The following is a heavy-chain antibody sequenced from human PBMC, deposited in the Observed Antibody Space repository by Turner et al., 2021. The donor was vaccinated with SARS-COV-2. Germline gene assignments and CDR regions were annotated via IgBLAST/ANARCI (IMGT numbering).Heavy chain of an antibody. CDR2: INPSGGST. CDR3: ARAMVRGVNAYAEYFQH. CDR1: GYTFTSYY. D-gene: IGHD3-10*01. V-gene: IGHV1-46*01. J-gene: IGHJ1*01. Sequence: QVQLVQSGAEVKKPGASVKVSCKASGYTFTSYYMHWVRQAPGQGLEWMGIINPSGGSTSYAQKFQGRVTMTRDTSTSTVYMELSSLRSEDTAVYYCARAMVRGVNAYAEYFQHWGQGTLVTVSS.